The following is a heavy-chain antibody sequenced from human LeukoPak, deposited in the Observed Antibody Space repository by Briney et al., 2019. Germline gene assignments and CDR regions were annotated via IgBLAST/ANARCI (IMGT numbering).Heavy chain of an antibody. Sequence: GRSLRLSCAASGFTFSSYAMHWVRQAPGKGLEWVAVISYDGSNKYYADSVKGRFTISRDNSKNTLYLQMNSLRAEDTAVYYCAREVGSMDSGSPLDYWGQGTLVTVSS. CDR1: GFTFSSYA. V-gene: IGHV3-30-3*01. CDR3: AREVGSMDSGSPLDY. J-gene: IGHJ4*02. CDR2: ISYDGSNK. D-gene: IGHD1-26*01.